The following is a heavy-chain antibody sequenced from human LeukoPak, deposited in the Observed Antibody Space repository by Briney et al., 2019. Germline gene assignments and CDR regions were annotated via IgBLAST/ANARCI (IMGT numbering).Heavy chain of an antibody. J-gene: IGHJ5*02. CDR1: GGSISSYY. V-gene: IGHV4-59*01. CDR3: AAVPAAMENNWFDP. CDR2: IYYSGST. Sequence: SETLSLTCTVSGGSISSYYWSWIRQPPGKGLEWIGYIYYSGSTNYNPSLKSRVTISVDTSKNQFSLKLSSVTAADTAVYYCAAVPAAMENNWFDPWGQGTLVTVPS. D-gene: IGHD2-2*01.